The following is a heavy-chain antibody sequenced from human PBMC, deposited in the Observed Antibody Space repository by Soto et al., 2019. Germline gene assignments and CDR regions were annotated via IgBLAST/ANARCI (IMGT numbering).Heavy chain of an antibody. CDR1: GGTFSSYA. Sequence: SVKVSCKASGGTFSSYAISWVRQAPGQGLEWMGGIIPIFGTANYAQKFQGRVTITADESTSTAYMELSSLRSEDTAVYYCARGAEFQETPYYFDYWGQGTLVTVSS. CDR2: IIPIFGTA. D-gene: IGHD2-15*01. J-gene: IGHJ4*02. CDR3: ARGAEFQETPYYFDY. V-gene: IGHV1-69*13.